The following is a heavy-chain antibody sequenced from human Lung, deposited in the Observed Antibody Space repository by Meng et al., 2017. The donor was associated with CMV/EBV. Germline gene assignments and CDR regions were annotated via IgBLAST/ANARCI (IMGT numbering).Heavy chain of an antibody. CDR3: AKFPDRRDTGF. J-gene: IGHJ4*02. D-gene: IGHD1-14*01. CDR2: IYSGGQT. Sequence: SETLSLXCSVSGASISSGTRYWGWIRQPPGKGLECIGSIYSGGQTFYSPSLRSRVTLAVDRTKNQFSLKMTSVTAADTAVYFCAKFPDRRDTGFWGRGALVTVSS. CDR1: GASISSGTRY. V-gene: IGHV4-39*01.